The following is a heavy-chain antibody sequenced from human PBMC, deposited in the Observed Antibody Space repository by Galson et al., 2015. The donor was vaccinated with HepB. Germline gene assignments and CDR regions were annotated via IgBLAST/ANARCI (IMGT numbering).Heavy chain of an antibody. Sequence: SETLSLTCTVSGGSITSYYWSWIRQPAWKGLEWIGRIFTTGSTDYNPSLKSRVTMSVDSSKNQISLKVNSVTAADTAVYYCARGPCDSNICYGLPDSFDIWGQGTMVTVSS. CDR3: ARGPCDSNICYGLPDSFDI. CDR2: IFTTGST. V-gene: IGHV4-4*07. D-gene: IGHD2-2*01. J-gene: IGHJ3*02. CDR1: GGSITSYY.